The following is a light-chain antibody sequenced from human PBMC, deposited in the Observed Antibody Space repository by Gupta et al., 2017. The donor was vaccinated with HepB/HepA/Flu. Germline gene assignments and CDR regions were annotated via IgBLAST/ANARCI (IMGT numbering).Light chain of an antibody. Sequence: QSALTQPASVSGSPGQSLTISFTGTSSDVGSFNLVSWYQQHPGKAPKLMIYGVNKRPSGVSNRFSGSKSGNTASLTISGLQAEDEADYYCCSYAGSRTVVFGGGTKLTVL. V-gene: IGLV2-23*02. CDR3: CSYAGSRTVV. CDR2: GVN. CDR1: SSDVGSFNL. J-gene: IGLJ2*01.